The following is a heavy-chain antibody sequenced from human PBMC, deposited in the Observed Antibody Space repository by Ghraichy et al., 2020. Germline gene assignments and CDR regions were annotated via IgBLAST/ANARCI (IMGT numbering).Heavy chain of an antibody. V-gene: IGHV1-18*04. J-gene: IGHJ4*01. CDR3: ARDLRSQWLVTYPPFDY. Sequence: ASVKVSCKASGYTFTSYGISWVRQAPGQGLEWMGRISANNGNTNYAQKLQGRVTMTTDTSTSTAYMELRSLRSDDTAVYYCARDLRSQWLVTYPPFDYGGEGTLVTVYS. D-gene: IGHD6-19*01. CDR2: ISANNGNT. CDR1: GYTFTSYG.